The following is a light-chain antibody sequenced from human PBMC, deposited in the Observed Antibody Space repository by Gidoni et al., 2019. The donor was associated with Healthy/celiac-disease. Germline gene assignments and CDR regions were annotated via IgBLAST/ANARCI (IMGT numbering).Light chain of an antibody. CDR1: QDISNY. Sequence: DIQMTQSPSSLSASVGDRVTITCQASQDISNYLNWYQQKPGKAPKLLIYDASNLETGVPSRFSGSGSGTDFTFTISSLQPEDIATYYCQQYDNLPIFTFGPXTKVGYQT. CDR3: QQYDNLPIFT. V-gene: IGKV1-33*01. J-gene: IGKJ3*01. CDR2: DAS.